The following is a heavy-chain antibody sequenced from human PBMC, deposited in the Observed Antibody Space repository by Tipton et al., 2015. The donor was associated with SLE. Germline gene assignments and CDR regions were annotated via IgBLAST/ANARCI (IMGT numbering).Heavy chain of an antibody. CDR2: IYHSGST. D-gene: IGHD2-8*01. Sequence: TLSLTCAVSGYSISSGYYWGWIRQPPGKGLEWIGSIYHSGSTYYNPSIKSRVTISVDTSKNQFSLKLSSVTAADTAVYYCARERMVYARGYVQHWGQGTLSTAAS. CDR1: GYSISSGYY. CDR3: ARERMVYARGYVQH. J-gene: IGHJ1*01. V-gene: IGHV4-38-2*02.